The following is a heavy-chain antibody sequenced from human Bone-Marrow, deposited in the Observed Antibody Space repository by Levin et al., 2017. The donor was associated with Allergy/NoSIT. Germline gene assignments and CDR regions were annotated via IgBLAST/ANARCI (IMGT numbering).Heavy chain of an antibody. CDR2: IRSSDGTT. CDR1: GFPFSSYT. D-gene: IGHD6-13*01. J-gene: IGHJ4*02. Sequence: GGSLRLSCVASGFPFSSYTMIWVRQAPGKGLEWVSAIRSSDGTTLYGGSVKGRFTVSRDNSKNTLYLQMSSLRVEDTAVYYCARGRDLYGSNLDFDSGGQGTLVTVSS. V-gene: IGHV3-23*01. CDR3: ARGRDLYGSNLDFDS.